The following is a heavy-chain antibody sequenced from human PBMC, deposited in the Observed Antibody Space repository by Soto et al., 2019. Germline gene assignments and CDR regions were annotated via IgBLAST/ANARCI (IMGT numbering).Heavy chain of an antibody. CDR2: ISITSTTI. D-gene: IGHD3-9*01. CDR1: GFTFNTFG. CDR3: ARDGAMTGVFDY. J-gene: IGHJ4*02. V-gene: IGHV3-48*01. Sequence: EVQLVESGGVLVQPGRSLRLSCEASGFTFNTFGMNWVRQAPGKGLEWISYISITSTTIHYADSVKGRFAISRDNAKNSLYLQMDSPRVEDTAVYYCARDGAMTGVFDYWGPGTLVTVSS.